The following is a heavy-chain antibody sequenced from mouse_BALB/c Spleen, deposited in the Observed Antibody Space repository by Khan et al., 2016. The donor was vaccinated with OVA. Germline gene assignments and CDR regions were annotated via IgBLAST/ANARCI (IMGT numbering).Heavy chain of an antibody. CDR3: TRSGYSAWFAY. J-gene: IGHJ3*01. CDR2: IDPENGAT. D-gene: IGHD1-1*01. V-gene: IGHV14-1*02. CDR1: GFNIKDYY. Sequence: EVQLQESGAELVRPGALVKLSCKASGFNIKDYYMHWVKQRPEQGLEWIGWIDPENGATVYDPKFQGKARITANTSSNTAYLQISSLTHEDTAVYYCTRSGYSAWFAYWGQGTPFTVSA.